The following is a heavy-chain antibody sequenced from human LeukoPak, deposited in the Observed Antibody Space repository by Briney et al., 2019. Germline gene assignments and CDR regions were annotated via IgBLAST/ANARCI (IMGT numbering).Heavy chain of an antibody. Sequence: GGSLRLSCAASGFIFGSYAMSWVRQAPGKGLEWVSAISGDGGSPWYADSVRGRSTISRDNSKNTVYLQMKSLRAEDTAVYFCARDRDYPRDQFDYWGQGTLVTVSS. J-gene: IGHJ4*02. CDR1: GFIFGSYA. CDR2: ISGDGGSP. D-gene: IGHD4-17*01. CDR3: ARDRDYPRDQFDY. V-gene: IGHV3-23*01.